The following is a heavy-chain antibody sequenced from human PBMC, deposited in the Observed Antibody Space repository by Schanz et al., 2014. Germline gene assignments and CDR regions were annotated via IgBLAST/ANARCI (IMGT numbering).Heavy chain of an antibody. CDR2: ISGSGGNT. Sequence: EVQLLESGGGLVQPGGSLRLSCAASGFTFRGYAMSWVRQAPGRGLEWVSIISGSGGNTYYADAVRGRFTMSRDNSKNTVHLQMSSLRVEDTAVYYCARVDSSGYFFDNWGQGTRVTVSS. V-gene: IGHV3-23*01. D-gene: IGHD3-22*01. J-gene: IGHJ4*02. CDR3: ARVDSSGYFFDN. CDR1: GFTFRGYA.